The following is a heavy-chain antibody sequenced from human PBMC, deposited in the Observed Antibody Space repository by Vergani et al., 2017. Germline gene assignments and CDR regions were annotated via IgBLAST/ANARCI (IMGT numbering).Heavy chain of an antibody. CDR1: GGSISSGGYY. CDR3: ARDYDSSSWYYFDY. Sequence: QVQLQESGPGLVKPSQTLSLTCTVSGGSISSGGYYWSWIRQPPGKGLEWIGYIYYSGSTYYNPSLKRRVTISVDTSKNQFSLKLSSVTAADTAAYYCARDYDSSSWYYFDYWGQGTLVTVSS. V-gene: IGHV4-31*03. J-gene: IGHJ4*02. CDR2: IYYSGST. D-gene: IGHD6-13*01.